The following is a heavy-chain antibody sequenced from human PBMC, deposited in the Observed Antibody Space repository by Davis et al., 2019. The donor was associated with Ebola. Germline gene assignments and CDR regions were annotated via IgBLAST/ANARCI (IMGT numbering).Heavy chain of an antibody. CDR1: GYTFTSYA. CDR2: INTNTGNP. Sequence: ASVQVSCKASGYTFTSYAMNWVRQAPGQGLEWMGWINTNTGNPTYAQGFTGRFVFSLDTSVSTAYLQISSLKAEDTAVYYCARDQVGGDYYYYYGMDVWGKGTTVTVSS. D-gene: IGHD3-16*01. J-gene: IGHJ6*04. V-gene: IGHV7-4-1*02. CDR3: ARDQVGGDYYYYYGMDV.